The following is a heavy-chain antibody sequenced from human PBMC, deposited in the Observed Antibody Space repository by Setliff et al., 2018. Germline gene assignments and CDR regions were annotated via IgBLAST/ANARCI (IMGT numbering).Heavy chain of an antibody. V-gene: IGHV3-30*04. J-gene: IGHJ4*02. CDR2: ISYDGTIT. CDR1: GFLYSNNA. D-gene: IGHD2-15*01. Sequence: GGSLRLSCAASGFLYSNNAFHWVRQTPGKGLEWVAVISYDGTITHYVDSVKGRFSISRDNSQNTLYLQMNSLSSEDTALYYCASSSGGNYEAYFDYWGQGTLVTVSS. CDR3: ASSSGGNYEAYFDY.